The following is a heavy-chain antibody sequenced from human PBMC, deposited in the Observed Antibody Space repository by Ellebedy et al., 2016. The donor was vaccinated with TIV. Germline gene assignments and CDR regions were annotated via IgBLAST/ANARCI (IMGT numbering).Heavy chain of an antibody. J-gene: IGHJ2*01. CDR2: MSSYGTT. Sequence: MPSETLSLTCTVSGGSVSTHYLSWIRQPPGRGLEWIASMSSYGTTNYHSSLRNPFTISIDTSKDQFHLRLSSVTAADTAVYYCARIPWYNYESTVPYWYFDLWGRGTLVTVSS. V-gene: IGHV4-59*02. CDR3: ARIPWYNYESTVPYWYFDL. CDR1: GGSVSTHY. D-gene: IGHD3-22*01.